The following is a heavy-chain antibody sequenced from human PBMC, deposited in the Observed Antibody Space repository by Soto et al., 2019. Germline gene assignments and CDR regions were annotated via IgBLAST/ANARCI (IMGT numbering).Heavy chain of an antibody. CDR3: AREPLIAVAPPYYYMYV. J-gene: IGHJ6*03. Sequence: SVKVSCKASGGTFSSYTISWVRQAPGQGLEWMGRIIPILGIANYAQKFQGRVTITADKSTSTAYMELSSLRSEDTAVYYCAREPLIAVAPPYYYMYVWGKGTTVTVSS. CDR2: IIPILGIA. V-gene: IGHV1-69*04. D-gene: IGHD6-19*01. CDR1: GGTFSSYT.